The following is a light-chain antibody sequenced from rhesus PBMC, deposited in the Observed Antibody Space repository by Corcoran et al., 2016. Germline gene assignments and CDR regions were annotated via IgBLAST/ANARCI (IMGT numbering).Light chain of an antibody. Sequence: EIVMTQSPATLSLSPGERATLSCRASQSVSSRLAWYQQKPGQAPRLLIYDASRRATGIPDRFSGSWSGTEFTLTISSLEPEDVGVYYCQQDYSWPLTFGGGTKVEIK. CDR2: DAS. CDR3: QQDYSWPLT. V-gene: IGKV3-17*03. J-gene: IGKJ4*01. CDR1: QSVSSR.